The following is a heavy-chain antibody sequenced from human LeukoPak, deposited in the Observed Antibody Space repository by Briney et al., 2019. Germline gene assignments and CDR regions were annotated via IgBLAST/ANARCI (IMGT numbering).Heavy chain of an antibody. CDR3: ARDLVYSSGWYAGELDH. CDR1: GFVFSSDA. V-gene: IGHV3-30*04. Sequence: GGSLRLSCSASGFVFSSDAMHWVRQAPGRGLEWLAVISYDGSNEDHAESVRGRFTISRNSLRPEDTAVYYCARDLVYSSGWYAGELDHWGLGTLVIVSS. D-gene: IGHD6-19*01. CDR2: ISYDGSNE. J-gene: IGHJ4*02.